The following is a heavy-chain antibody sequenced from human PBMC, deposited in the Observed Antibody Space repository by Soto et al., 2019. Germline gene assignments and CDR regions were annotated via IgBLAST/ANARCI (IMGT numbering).Heavy chain of an antibody. D-gene: IGHD5-12*01. CDR1: GFTFSSYS. Sequence: GGSLRLSCAASGFTFSSYSMNWVRQAPGKGLEWVSYISSSSSTIYYADSVKGRFTISRDNAKNSLYLQMNSLRAEDTAVYYCARDALYSGYDYNFDYWGQGTLVTVSS. J-gene: IGHJ4*02. V-gene: IGHV3-48*01. CDR2: ISSSSSTI. CDR3: ARDALYSGYDYNFDY.